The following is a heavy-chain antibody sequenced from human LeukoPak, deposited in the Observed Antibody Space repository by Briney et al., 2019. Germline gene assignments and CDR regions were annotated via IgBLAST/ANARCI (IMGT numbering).Heavy chain of an antibody. CDR2: INWTGGNT. D-gene: IGHD5-12*01. V-gene: IGHV3-20*01. CDR1: GFTFDDYG. J-gene: IGHJ6*03. CDR3: ARAYSGYENYYYYYYMDV. Sequence: GGSLRLSCAASGFTFDDYGMSWVRKARGEGLEWVSGINWTGGNTVYADSVKGRFTISRDNAKNSLYLQMNSLRAEDTALYDCARAYSGYENYYYYYYMDVWGKGTTVTVSS.